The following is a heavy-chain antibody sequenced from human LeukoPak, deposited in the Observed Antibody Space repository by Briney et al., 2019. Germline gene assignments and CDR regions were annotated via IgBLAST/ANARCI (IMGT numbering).Heavy chain of an antibody. CDR3: ARAGGGYYYYYYGMDV. J-gene: IGHJ6*01. V-gene: IGHV3-48*03. CDR2: ISSSSSTI. Sequence: PGGSLRLSCAASGFTFSSYEMNWLRQAPGKGLEWVSYISSSSSTIYYADSVKGRFTISRDNAKNSLYLQMNSLRAEDTAVYYCARAGGGYYYYYYGMDVGGQGTTDTVSS. D-gene: IGHD3-16*01. CDR1: GFTFSSYE.